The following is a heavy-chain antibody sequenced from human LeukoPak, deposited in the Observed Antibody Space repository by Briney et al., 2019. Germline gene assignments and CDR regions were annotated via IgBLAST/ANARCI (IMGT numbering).Heavy chain of an antibody. V-gene: IGHV5-51*01. Sequence: GESLKISCKGSGYSFTSYWIGWVRQMPGKGLEWMGIIYPGDSDTRYSPSFQGQVTISADKSISTAYLQWSSLKASDTAMYYCAREIVVVPAAMSGFDPWGPGTLVTVSS. J-gene: IGHJ5*02. CDR2: IYPGDSDT. D-gene: IGHD2-2*01. CDR1: GYSFTSYW. CDR3: AREIVVVPAAMSGFDP.